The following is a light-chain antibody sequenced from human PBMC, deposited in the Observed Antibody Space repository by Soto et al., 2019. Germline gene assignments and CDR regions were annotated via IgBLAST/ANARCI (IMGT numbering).Light chain of an antibody. Sequence: EIVMTQSPATLSVSPGERATLSCRASQRVSSNLAWYQQKPGQAPRLLIYGASTRATGIPARFSGSGSGTEFTLTFSSLQSEDFAVYYCQQYNNWPPVTFGQGTKVEIK. V-gene: IGKV3-15*01. CDR1: QRVSSN. CDR3: QQYNNWPPVT. CDR2: GAS. J-gene: IGKJ1*01.